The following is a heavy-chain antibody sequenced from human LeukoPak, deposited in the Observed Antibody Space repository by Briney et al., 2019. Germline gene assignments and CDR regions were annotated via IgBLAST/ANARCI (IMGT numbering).Heavy chain of an antibody. CDR3: AKSNGYGLVDI. J-gene: IGHJ3*02. D-gene: IGHD3-10*01. CDR2: IYHSGST. V-gene: IGHV4-38-2*02. Sequence: SETLSLTCTVSGYSISSGYYWGWIRQPPGKGLEWIGNIYHSGSTYSNPSLKSRVTISLDTSRNQFSLKLNSVTAADTAVYYCAKSNGYGLVDIWGQGTMVTVSS. CDR1: GYSISSGYY.